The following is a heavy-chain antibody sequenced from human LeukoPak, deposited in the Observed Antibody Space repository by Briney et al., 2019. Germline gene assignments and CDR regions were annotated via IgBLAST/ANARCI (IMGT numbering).Heavy chain of an antibody. CDR1: GYSISSGYY. CDR3: ARVRGALSWFDP. Sequence: PSETLSLTCTVSGYSISSGYYWGWIRQPPGKGLEWIGSIYYSGSTYYNPSLKSRVTISVDTSKNQFSLKLSSVTAADTAVYYCARVRGALSWFDPWGQGTLVTVSS. CDR2: IYYSGST. J-gene: IGHJ5*02. D-gene: IGHD3-10*01. V-gene: IGHV4-38-2*02.